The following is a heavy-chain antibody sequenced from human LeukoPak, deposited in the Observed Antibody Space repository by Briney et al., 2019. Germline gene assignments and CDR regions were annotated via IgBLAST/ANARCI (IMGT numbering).Heavy chain of an antibody. CDR2: INPNSGGT. CDR3: ARDTGDTLDFQH. V-gene: IGHV1-2*02. Sequence: ASLKVSCKASGYTFTGYYMNWVRQAPGQGLEWMGWINPNSGGTNYAQKFQGRVTMTRDTSISTAYMELSRLRSDDTAVYYCARDTGDTLDFQHWGQGTLVTVSS. J-gene: IGHJ1*01. CDR1: GYTFTGYY. D-gene: IGHD2-21*02.